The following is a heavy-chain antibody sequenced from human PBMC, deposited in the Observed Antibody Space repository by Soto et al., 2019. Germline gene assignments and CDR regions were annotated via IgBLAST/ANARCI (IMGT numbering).Heavy chain of an antibody. D-gene: IGHD2-15*01. CDR3: ARPAAVVAADAFDI. Sequence: SETLSLTCTVSGGSISSYYWSWIGQPPGKGLEWIGYIYYSGRANYNPSLKTRVTLSVDTSKNQFSLKLNSVTAADTAVYYCARPAAVVAADAFDIWGQGTMVTASS. CDR1: GGSISSYY. CDR2: IYYSGRA. J-gene: IGHJ3*02. V-gene: IGHV4-59*08.